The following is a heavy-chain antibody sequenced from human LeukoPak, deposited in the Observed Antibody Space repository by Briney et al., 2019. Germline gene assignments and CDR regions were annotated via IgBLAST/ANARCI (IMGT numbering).Heavy chain of an antibody. D-gene: IGHD3-22*01. CDR2: IIPIFGTA. CDR3: ARGGYYDSSGYYVSWFDP. CDR1: GGTFSSYA. V-gene: IGHV1-69*05. J-gene: IGHJ5*02. Sequence: LVASVKVSCKASGGTFSSYAISWVRQAPGQGLEWMGGIIPIFGTANYAQKFQGRVTITTDESTSTAYMELSSLRSEDTAVYYCARGGYYDSSGYYVSWFDPWGQGTLVTVSS.